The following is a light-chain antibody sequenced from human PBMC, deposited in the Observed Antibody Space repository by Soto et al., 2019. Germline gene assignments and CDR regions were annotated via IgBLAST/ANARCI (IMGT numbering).Light chain of an antibody. V-gene: IGKV3-15*01. CDR1: QSISNR. J-gene: IGKJ1*01. CDR3: QQYSDWPWT. CDR2: GAS. Sequence: EIMMTQSPATLSVSPGERATLSCRASQSISNRLAWYQQKPGQTPRLLIYGASTRATDIPTRFSGGGSGTEFTLTISSPQSDDLSVYYCQQYSDWPWTFGQGTKVELK.